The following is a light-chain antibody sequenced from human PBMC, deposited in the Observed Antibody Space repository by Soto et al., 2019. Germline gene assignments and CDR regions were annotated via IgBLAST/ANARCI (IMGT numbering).Light chain of an antibody. CDR1: SSDVGSYNV. CDR2: AGS. Sequence: QSVLTQPASVPGSPGQSITISCTGTSSDVGSYNVVSWYQRHPGKAPKLIIYAGSQRPSGVSNRFSGSKSGNTASLTISGLQAEDEADYYCCSYASSITSYVFGTGTKVTVL. CDR3: CSYASSITSYV. J-gene: IGLJ1*01. V-gene: IGLV2-23*01.